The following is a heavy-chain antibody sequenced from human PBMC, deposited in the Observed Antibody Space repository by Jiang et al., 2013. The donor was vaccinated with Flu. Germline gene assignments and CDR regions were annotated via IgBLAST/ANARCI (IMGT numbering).Heavy chain of an antibody. CDR2: FDPEDGET. V-gene: IGHV1-24*01. Sequence: SGAEVKRPGASVKVSCKVSGYTLTELSMHWVRQAPGKGLEWMGGFDPEDGETIYAQKFQGRVTMTEDTSTDTAYMELSSLRSEDTAVYYCATTVLGHTRIPRMYSSGPDWYFDLVGPW. CDR3: ATTVLGHTRIPRMYSSGPDWYFDL. J-gene: IGHJ2*01. CDR1: GYTLTELS. D-gene: IGHD6-19*01.